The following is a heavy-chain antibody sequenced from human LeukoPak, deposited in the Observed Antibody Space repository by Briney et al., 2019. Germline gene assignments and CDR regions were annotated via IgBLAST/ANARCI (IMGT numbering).Heavy chain of an antibody. CDR3: VRDWDHFDFDS. D-gene: IGHD1-26*01. CDR1: GFTFRNYW. CDR2: IKGDGTHT. Sequence: GGSLRLSCAASGFTFRNYWMHWVRQAPGKGLVWVSRIKGDGTHTIYADSVKGRFSISRDNAKSTLYLRMRSLRADDTAVYYCVRDWDHFDFDSWGQGTLVTVSS. J-gene: IGHJ5*01. V-gene: IGHV3-74*01.